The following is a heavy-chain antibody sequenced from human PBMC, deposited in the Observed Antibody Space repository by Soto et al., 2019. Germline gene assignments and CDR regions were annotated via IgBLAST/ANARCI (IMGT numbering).Heavy chain of an antibody. D-gene: IGHD6-19*01. V-gene: IGHV1-18*01. J-gene: IGHJ4*01. CDR2: ISAYNGNT. CDR1: GYTFTSYG. Sequence: ASVKVSCKASGYTFTSYGISWVRQAPGQGLEWMGWISAYNGNTNYAQKLQGRVTMTTDTSASTAYMELRSLRSDDTAVYYCARLRPVDIVATDGGIAVAGPFDYWG. CDR3: ARLRPVDIVATDGGIAVAGPFDY.